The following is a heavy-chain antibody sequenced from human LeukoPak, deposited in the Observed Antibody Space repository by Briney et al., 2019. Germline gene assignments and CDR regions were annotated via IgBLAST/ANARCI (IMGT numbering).Heavy chain of an antibody. D-gene: IGHD5-24*01. CDR3: ARVWQLGV. J-gene: IGHJ6*02. CDR2: ISYDGSNK. V-gene: IGHV3-30-3*01. CDR1: GFTFSSYA. Sequence: GGSLRLSCAASGFTFSSYAMHWVRQAPGKGLEWVAVISYDGSNKYYAASVKGRFTISRDNAHNYLYLQMNSLRDDDTAVYYCARVWQLGVWGQGTAVTVSS.